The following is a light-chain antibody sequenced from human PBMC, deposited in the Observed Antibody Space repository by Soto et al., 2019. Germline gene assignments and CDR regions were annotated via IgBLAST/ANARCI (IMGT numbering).Light chain of an antibody. J-gene: IGKJ4*01. CDR3: HQYNTWPLT. Sequence: EFVLTQSPATLSLSPWERAILSWRASQSVAGSLAWYKQKPGQAPRLLIYGASTRATGIPDRFSGSGAGTDCTLTISSLQYEDFAIYYCHQYNTWPLTFGGGTKVDIK. V-gene: IGKV3D-15*01. CDR2: GAS. CDR1: QSVAGS.